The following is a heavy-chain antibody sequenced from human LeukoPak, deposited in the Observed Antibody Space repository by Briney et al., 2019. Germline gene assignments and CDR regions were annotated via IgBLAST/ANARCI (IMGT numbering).Heavy chain of an antibody. CDR1: GASITSYY. Sequence: SETLSLTCAVSGASITSYYWTWIRQPPGKGLEWIGYIYHTGNIKYNPSLNSRVTISIDTSKNQFSLKLSSVTAADTAVYYCARPYFYVDAFHIWGLGTMVTVSS. V-gene: IGHV4-59*01. D-gene: IGHD3-10*02. CDR2: IYHTGNI. J-gene: IGHJ3*02. CDR3: ARPYFYVDAFHI.